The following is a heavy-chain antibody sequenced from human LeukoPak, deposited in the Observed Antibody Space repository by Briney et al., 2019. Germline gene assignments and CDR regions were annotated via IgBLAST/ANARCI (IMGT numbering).Heavy chain of an antibody. Sequence: GGSLRLSCAASGFTVSTNYISWVRQAPGKGLEWVSVIYSAGSTYYADSVKGRFTISRGNSKNTVYLQMNSLRPDDTAVYYCAREGGSGSYGYDYWGQGTLVTVSS. CDR3: AREGGSGSYGYDY. CDR2: IYSAGST. V-gene: IGHV3-66*02. CDR1: GFTVSTNY. J-gene: IGHJ4*02. D-gene: IGHD3-10*01.